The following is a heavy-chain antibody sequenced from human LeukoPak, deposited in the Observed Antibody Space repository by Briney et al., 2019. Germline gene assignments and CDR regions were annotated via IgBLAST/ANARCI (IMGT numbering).Heavy chain of an antibody. V-gene: IGHV3-9*01. CDR3: AKDIKSGSYAFYGMDV. J-gene: IGHJ6*02. Sequence: GGSLRLSCAASGFTFDDYAMHWVRQAPGKGLEWVSGISWNSGSIGYADSVKGRFTISRDNVKNFLYLQMNSLRAEDTALYYCAKDIKSGSYAFYGMDVWGQGTTVTVSS. CDR2: ISWNSGSI. D-gene: IGHD1-26*01. CDR1: GFTFDDYA.